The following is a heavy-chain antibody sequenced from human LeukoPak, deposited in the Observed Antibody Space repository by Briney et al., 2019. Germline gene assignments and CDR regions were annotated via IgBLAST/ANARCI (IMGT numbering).Heavy chain of an antibody. CDR1: GGSFSGYY. V-gene: IGHV4-34*01. J-gene: IGHJ4*02. CDR3: ARGTQGYSSGWYSRSYYFDY. D-gene: IGHD6-19*01. Sequence: SETLSLTCAVDGGSFSGYYWSRIRQPPGKGLEWIGEINHSGSTNYNPSLKSRVTISVDTSKNQFSLKLSSVTAADTAVYYCARGTQGYSSGWYSRSYYFDYWGQGTLVTVSS. CDR2: INHSGST.